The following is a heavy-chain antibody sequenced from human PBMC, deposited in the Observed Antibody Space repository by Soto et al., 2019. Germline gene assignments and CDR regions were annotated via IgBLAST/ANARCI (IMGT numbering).Heavy chain of an antibody. CDR1: GFTFSSYS. CDR2: ISSSSSTI. CDR3: ASLGYCSGGSCYMGYYYYMDV. D-gene: IGHD2-15*01. Sequence: GGSLRLSCAASGFTFSSYSMNWVRQAPGKGLEWVSYISSSSSTIYYADSVKGRFTISRDNAKNSLYLQMNSLRAEDTAVYYCASLGYCSGGSCYMGYYYYMDVWGKGTTVTVSS. V-gene: IGHV3-48*01. J-gene: IGHJ6*03.